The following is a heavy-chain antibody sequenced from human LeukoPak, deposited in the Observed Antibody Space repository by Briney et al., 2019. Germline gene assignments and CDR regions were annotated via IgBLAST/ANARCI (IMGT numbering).Heavy chain of an antibody. CDR3: AKDLVLGPFDY. J-gene: IGHJ4*02. CDR1: GFTFTSFA. V-gene: IGHV3-23*01. D-gene: IGHD6-6*01. Sequence: PGGSLRLSCAASGFTFTSFAMSWVRQAPGKGLQWVSSISGSGGSTYYADSVKGRFTISRDNSKNTLYLQMNSLRAGDTAVYFCAKDLVLGPFDYWGQGTLVTVSS. CDR2: ISGSGGST.